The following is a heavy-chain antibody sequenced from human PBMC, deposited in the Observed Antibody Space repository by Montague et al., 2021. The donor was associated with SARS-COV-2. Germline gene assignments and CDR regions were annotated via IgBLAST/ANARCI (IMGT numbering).Heavy chain of an antibody. V-gene: IGHV4-59*01. D-gene: IGHD5-24*01. CDR2: IYDSGGA. J-gene: IGHJ4*02. Sequence: SETLSLTCTISGGSMRRYYWTWIRQLPGMELEWIGSIYDSGGARYNPSLKSRVSISVDASKNQFSLRVTSVTAADTAVYFCARRGTDNYEILDYWGQGIVVTVSS. CDR3: ARRGTDNYEILDY. CDR1: GGSMRRYY.